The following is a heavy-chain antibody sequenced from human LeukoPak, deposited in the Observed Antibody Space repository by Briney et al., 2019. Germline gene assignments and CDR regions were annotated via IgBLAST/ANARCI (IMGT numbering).Heavy chain of an antibody. Sequence: SETLSLTCAVYGWSFSGYYWSWIRKPPGKGLEWIGEINHSGSNNYNPSLRSGATTPVATTKNQVSLKLSSVAAADKAVYYCAREGLRLGELSLLYFDYWGQGTMVTVSS. V-gene: IGHV4-34*01. CDR1: GWSFSGYY. D-gene: IGHD3-16*02. CDR2: INHSGSN. CDR3: AREGLRLGELSLLYFDY. J-gene: IGHJ4*02.